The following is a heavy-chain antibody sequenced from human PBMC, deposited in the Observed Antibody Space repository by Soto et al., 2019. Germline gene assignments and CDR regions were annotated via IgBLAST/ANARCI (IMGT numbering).Heavy chain of an antibody. CDR1: GGSISSSSYY. D-gene: IGHD2-15*01. J-gene: IGHJ5*02. V-gene: IGHV4-39*01. CDR2: IYYSGST. CDR3: AVRLRYCSGGSCSAGWFDP. Sequence: PSETLSLTCTVSGGSISSSSYYWGWIRQPPGKGLEWIGSIYYSGSTYYNPSLKSRVTISVDTSKNQFSLKLSSVTAADTAVYYCAVRLRYCSGGSCSAGWFDPWGQGTLVTVSS.